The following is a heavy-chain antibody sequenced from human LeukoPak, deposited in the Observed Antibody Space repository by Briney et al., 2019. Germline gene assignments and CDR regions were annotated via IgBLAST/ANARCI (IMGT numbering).Heavy chain of an antibody. J-gene: IGHJ4*02. CDR1: GYTFTDYY. Sequence: GASVKVSCKASGYTFTDYYIDWVRPAPGQGLEWMGLINPNSGGTNYAQKFQGRVTMTRDTSISTAYMELSSLRSDDTAVYYCARALSLDYWGQGTLVAVSS. CDR2: INPNSGGT. V-gene: IGHV1-2*02. CDR3: ARALSLDY.